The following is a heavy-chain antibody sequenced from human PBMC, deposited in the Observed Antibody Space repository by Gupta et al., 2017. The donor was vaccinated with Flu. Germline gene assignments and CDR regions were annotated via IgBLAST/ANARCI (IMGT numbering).Heavy chain of an antibody. V-gene: IGHV1-46*01. J-gene: IGHJ5*02. CDR2: INPSGDNT. D-gene: IGHD6-6*01. Sequence: SYDMHWVRQAPGQGLEWMGVINPSGDNTIYAQKIQDRVTMTRDTATSTVYMELSSLISEDTAVYYCARDNSYSDSSWWFDPWGQGTLVTVSS. CDR1: SYD. CDR3: ARDNSYSDSSWWFDP.